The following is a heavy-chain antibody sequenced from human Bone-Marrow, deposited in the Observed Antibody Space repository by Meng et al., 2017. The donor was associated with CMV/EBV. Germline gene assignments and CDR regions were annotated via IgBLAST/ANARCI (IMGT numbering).Heavy chain of an antibody. Sequence: VELVESGGGLVQPGGSLRLSCAVSGFTLRRCWMHWVRQAPGKGLEWVSRIDSDGRDITYADSVRGRFTISRDDAKNTLYLQMNSLRVEDTAVYYCARGVAESLGWEMGYWGQGTLVTVSS. D-gene: IGHD1-26*01. CDR3: ARGVAESLGWEMGY. CDR2: IDSDGRDI. J-gene: IGHJ4*02. V-gene: IGHV3-74*03. CDR1: GFTLRRCW.